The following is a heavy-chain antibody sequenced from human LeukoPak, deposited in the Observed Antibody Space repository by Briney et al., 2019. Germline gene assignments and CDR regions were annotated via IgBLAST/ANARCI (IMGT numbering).Heavy chain of an antibody. D-gene: IGHD3-10*01. CDR3: AKSNGYGLVDI. CDR1: DDSITIYY. V-gene: IGHV4-59*12. Sequence: PSESLSLTCTVSDDSITIYYWTWIRQPPGKGLEWIGYIDHTGSTNYNPSLKSRVTISVDTSKNQFSLKLNSVTAADTAVYYCAKSNGYGLVDIWGQGTMVTVSS. J-gene: IGHJ3*02. CDR2: IDHTGST.